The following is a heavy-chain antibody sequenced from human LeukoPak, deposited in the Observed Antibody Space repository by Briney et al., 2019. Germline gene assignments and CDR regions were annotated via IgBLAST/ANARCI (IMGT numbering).Heavy chain of an antibody. CDR3: AKSPWNGKFRAYFDY. D-gene: IGHD1-1*01. CDR2: IRHDGSYK. V-gene: IGHV3-30*02. J-gene: IGHJ4*02. Sequence: GGSLRLSCAAPGFTFDEYGMSWVRQAPGKGLEWVAFIRHDGSYKDYADSVKGRFTISRDNSKNTLYLQMNSLRAEDTAVYYCAKSPWNGKFRAYFDYWGQGTLVTVSS. CDR1: GFTFDEYG.